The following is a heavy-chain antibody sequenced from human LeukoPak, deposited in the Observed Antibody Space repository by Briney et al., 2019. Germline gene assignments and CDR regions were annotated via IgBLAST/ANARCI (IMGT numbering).Heavy chain of an antibody. CDR2: ISYDGHNE. Sequence: AGGSLRLSCAASGFTFSGYGMHWVRQAPGKGLEWVAVISYDGHNEYYADSVKGRFTISRDNSKNTVYVQMNSLRAEDTAVYNCAKGVGYGGMDVWGQGTTVTVSS. J-gene: IGHJ6*02. CDR1: GFTFSGYG. CDR3: AKGVGYGGMDV. V-gene: IGHV3-30*18. D-gene: IGHD2-8*01.